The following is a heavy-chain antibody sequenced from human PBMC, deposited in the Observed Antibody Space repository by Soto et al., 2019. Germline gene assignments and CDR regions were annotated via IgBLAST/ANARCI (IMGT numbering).Heavy chain of an antibody. D-gene: IGHD3-10*01. CDR2: LSPDDSNT. CDR3: TKRLRDVSITRRWFAP. V-gene: IGHV5-51*03. CDR1: EYSFANQW. Sequence: GESLKISCKGSEYSFANQWIGWVRQMPGKGLEWMGILSPDDSNTLYSPSFQGQVTISADKSISTVYLQWSSLKASDSAIYYCTKRLRDVSITRRWFAPWGQGTLVTVS. J-gene: IGHJ5*02.